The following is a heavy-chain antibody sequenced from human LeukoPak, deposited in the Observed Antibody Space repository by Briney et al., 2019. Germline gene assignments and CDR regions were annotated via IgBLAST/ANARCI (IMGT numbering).Heavy chain of an antibody. V-gene: IGHV4-30-4*08. D-gene: IGHD6-13*01. CDR1: GGSISSGGYY. Sequence: PSETLSLTCTVSGGSISSGGYYWSWIRQHPGKGLEWIGYIYYSGSTYYNPSLKSRVTISVDTSKNQFSLKLSSVTAADTAVYYCARGYQQQLADYWGQGTLVTVSS. J-gene: IGHJ4*02. CDR3: ARGYQQQLADY. CDR2: IYYSGST.